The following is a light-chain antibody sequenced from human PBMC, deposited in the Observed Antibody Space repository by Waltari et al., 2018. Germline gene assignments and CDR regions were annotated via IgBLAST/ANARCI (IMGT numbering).Light chain of an antibody. CDR3: MQSVQPPWP. J-gene: IGKJ1*01. CDR2: EVS. CDR1: QSLLHSDGQTY. Sequence: DIVVTQTPISLAVTPGQPASISSKSSQSLLHSDGQTYLFWYLQKPGQPTQLLLYEVSDPSSGVPATCIGRGSGTDFPLQISRVASAYVGFYSCMQSVQPPWPVGHGTKVEIK. V-gene: IGKV2D-29*01.